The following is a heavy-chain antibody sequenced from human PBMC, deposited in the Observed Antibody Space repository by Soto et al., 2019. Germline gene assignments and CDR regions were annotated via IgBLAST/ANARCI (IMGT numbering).Heavy chain of an antibody. V-gene: IGHV3-30*04. CDR1: GFTFSSYA. CDR3: ARSSSSRYYYYYYMDV. J-gene: IGHJ6*03. Sequence: GGSLRLSCAASGFTFSSYAMHWVRQAPGKGLEWVAVISYDGSNKYYADSVKGRFTISRDNSKNTLYLQMNSLRAEDTAVYYCARSSSSRYYYYYYMDVWGKGTTVTVSS. D-gene: IGHD6-6*01. CDR2: ISYDGSNK.